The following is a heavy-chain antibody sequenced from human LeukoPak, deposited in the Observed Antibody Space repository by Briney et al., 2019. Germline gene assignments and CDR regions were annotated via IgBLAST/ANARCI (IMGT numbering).Heavy chain of an antibody. CDR3: ARFSFYGSGSYAIDY. D-gene: IGHD3-16*01. CDR1: GYTFTSYG. V-gene: IGHV1-18*01. Sequence: GASVKVSCKASGYTFTSYGISWVRQAPGQGLEWMGWISAYNGNTNYAQKLQGRVTMTTDTSTSTAYMELRSLRSDDTAVYYCARFSFYGSGSYAIDYWGQGTLVTVSS. CDR2: ISAYNGNT. J-gene: IGHJ4*02.